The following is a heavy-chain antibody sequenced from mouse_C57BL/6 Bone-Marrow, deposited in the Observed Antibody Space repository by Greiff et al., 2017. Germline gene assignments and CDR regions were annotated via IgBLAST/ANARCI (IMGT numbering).Heavy chain of an antibody. Sequence: EVQVVESGGGLVQPGGSLKLSCAASGFTFSDYGMAWVRQAPRKGPEWVAFISNLAYSIYYADTVTGRFTIFRENAKNTLYLDMSSRRSEDTAMYYCGSDGTGAAWFAYWGQGTLVTVSA. CDR2: ISNLAYSI. CDR3: GSDGTGAAWFAY. D-gene: IGHD4-1*01. J-gene: IGHJ3*01. V-gene: IGHV5-15*01. CDR1: GFTFSDYG.